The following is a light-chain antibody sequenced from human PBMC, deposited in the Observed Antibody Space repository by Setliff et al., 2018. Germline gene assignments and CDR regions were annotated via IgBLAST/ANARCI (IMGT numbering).Light chain of an antibody. J-gene: IGLJ1*01. CDR3: SSYAGVANYYV. CDR1: SGDIGSYNY. V-gene: IGLV2-8*01. CDR2: EVD. Sequence: QSVLTQPPSASGSPGQSIAIFCTGTSGDIGSYNYVSWYQQYPGQAPQLILYEVDKRPSGVPDRFSGSKSGYTASLTISGLQPDDEADYYCSSYAGVANYYVFGVGTKVTVL.